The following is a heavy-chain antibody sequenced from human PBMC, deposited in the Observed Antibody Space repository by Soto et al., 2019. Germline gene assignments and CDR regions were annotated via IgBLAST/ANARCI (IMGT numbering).Heavy chain of an antibody. CDR1: GGSISSSNW. CDR2: IYHSGST. J-gene: IGHJ6*02. CDR3: ARLGQYYYGSGSNYYGMDF. D-gene: IGHD3-10*01. Sequence: SETLSLTCAVSGGSISSSNWWSWVRQPPGKGLEWIGEIYHSGSTNYNPSLKSRVTISVDKSKNQFSLKLSSVTAADTAVYYCARLGQYYYGSGSNYYGMDFRGQGTTVTVSS. V-gene: IGHV4-4*02.